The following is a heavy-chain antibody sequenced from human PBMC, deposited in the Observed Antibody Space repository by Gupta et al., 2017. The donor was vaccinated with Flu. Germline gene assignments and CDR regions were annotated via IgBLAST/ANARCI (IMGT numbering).Heavy chain of an antibody. Sequence: RQAPGKGLEWITYISGSGSSIYYAGSVKGRFTGSRDNAENLVILQMDSLGAEDTAVYYCARGPYYYDNCGYRVLRYSDMDAWGQGTTVTVS. V-gene: IGHV3-11*01. D-gene: IGHD3-22*01. CDR3: ARGPYYYDNCGYRVLRYSDMDA. J-gene: IGHJ6*02. CDR2: ISGSGSSI.